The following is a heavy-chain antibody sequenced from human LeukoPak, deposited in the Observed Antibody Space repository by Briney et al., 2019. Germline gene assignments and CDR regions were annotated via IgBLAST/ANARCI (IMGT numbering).Heavy chain of an antibody. Sequence: GGSLRLSCAASGFTVSSNYMSWVRQAPGKGLEWVSVIYSGGSTYYADSVKGRFTISRDNSKNTLYLQMNSLRAEDTAVYYCAREPQLHPDYDSSGYPVDYWGQGTLVTVSS. CDR2: IYSGGST. CDR1: GFTVSSNY. D-gene: IGHD3-22*01. J-gene: IGHJ4*02. V-gene: IGHV3-53*01. CDR3: AREPQLHPDYDSSGYPVDY.